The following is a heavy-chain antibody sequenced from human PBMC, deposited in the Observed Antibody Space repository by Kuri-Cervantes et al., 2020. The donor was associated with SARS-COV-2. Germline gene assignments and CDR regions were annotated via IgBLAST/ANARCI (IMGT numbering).Heavy chain of an antibody. J-gene: IGHJ5*02. D-gene: IGHD3-3*01. CDR2: FDPEDGET. CDR3: ARDNDFWSGYYVPNWFDP. V-gene: IGHV1-24*01. Sequence: ASVKVSCKVSGYTLTELSMHWVRQAPGKGLEWMGGFDPEDGETIYAQKFQGRVTMTEDTSTDTAYMELRSLRSDDTAVYYCARDNDFWSGYYVPNWFDPWGQGTLVTVSS. CDR1: GYTLTELS.